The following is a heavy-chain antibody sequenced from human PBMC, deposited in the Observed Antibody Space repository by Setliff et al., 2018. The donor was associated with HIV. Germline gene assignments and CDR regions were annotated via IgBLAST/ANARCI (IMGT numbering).Heavy chain of an antibody. V-gene: IGHV3-30*02. J-gene: IGHJ4*02. Sequence: GGSLRLSCVVSGFTFSRYGMHWVRQAPGKGLEWVTFIASDVSKTHIADSVKGRFTISRDNSKNMLYLQMNSLSADDTAVYYCTRDPTPIEVWFFSGYYSEHWGQGALVTVSS. CDR3: TRDPTPIEVWFFSGYYSEH. CDR2: IASDVSKT. D-gene: IGHD3-10*01. CDR1: GFTFSRYG.